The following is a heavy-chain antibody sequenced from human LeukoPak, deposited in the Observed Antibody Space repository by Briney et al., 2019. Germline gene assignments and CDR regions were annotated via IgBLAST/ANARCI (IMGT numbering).Heavy chain of an antibody. V-gene: IGHV4-4*09. CDR2: IYTSGST. CDR1: GGSISSYY. CDR3: ARENSGSYSFDY. J-gene: IGHJ4*02. D-gene: IGHD1-26*01. Sequence: SETLSLTCTVSGGSISSYYWSWIRQPPGKGLEWIGYIYTSGSTNYNPSLKSRVTISVDTSKNRFSLKLSSVTAADTAVYYCARENSGSYSFDYWGQGTLVTVSS.